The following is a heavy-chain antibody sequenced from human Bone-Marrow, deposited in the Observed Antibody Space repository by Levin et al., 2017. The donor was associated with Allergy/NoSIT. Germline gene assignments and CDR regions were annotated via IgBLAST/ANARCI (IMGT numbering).Heavy chain of an antibody. CDR2: IRSKANSYAT. V-gene: IGHV3-73*01. D-gene: IGHD3-10*01. CDR1: GFTFSGSA. J-gene: IGHJ6*02. CDR3: TSRDEYYYYYGMDV. Sequence: GESLKISCAASGFTFSGSAMHWVRQASGKGLEWVGRIRSKANSYATAYAASVKGRFTISRDDSKNTAYLQMNSLKTEDTAVYYCTSRDEYYYYYGMDVWGQGTTVTVSS.